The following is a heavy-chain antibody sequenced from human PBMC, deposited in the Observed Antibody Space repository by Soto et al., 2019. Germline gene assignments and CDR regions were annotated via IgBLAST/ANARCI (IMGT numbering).Heavy chain of an antibody. CDR1: GYTFINYD. J-gene: IGHJ6*02. CDR3: ARDLYYGMDV. CDR2: MNPGSGKT. V-gene: IGHV1-8*02. Sequence: ASVKVSCKASGYTFINYDISWVRQATGQGLEWMGWMNPGSGKTGYANKFQGRVTMTTDTSTSTAYMELRSLRSDDTAVYYCARDLYYGMDVWGQGTTVTVSS.